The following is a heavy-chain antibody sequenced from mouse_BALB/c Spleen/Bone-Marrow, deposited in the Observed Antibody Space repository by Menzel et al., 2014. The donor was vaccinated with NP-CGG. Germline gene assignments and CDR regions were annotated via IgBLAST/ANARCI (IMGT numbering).Heavy chain of an antibody. Sequence: VKLVESGPGLVAPSQSLSITCTVSGFSLTTFGVDWVRQPPGKGLEWLGVIWADGSKSYNSALMSRPSIRKDNSRSQVFLKMNSLQTDDTAMYYCAKNSYDAMDYWGQGTSVTVPS. CDR1: GFSLTTFG. J-gene: IGHJ4*01. CDR2: IWADGSK. CDR3: AKNSYDAMDY. V-gene: IGHV2-9*01.